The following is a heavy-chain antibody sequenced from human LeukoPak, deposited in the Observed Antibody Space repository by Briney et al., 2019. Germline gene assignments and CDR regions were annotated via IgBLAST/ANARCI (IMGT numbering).Heavy chain of an antibody. J-gene: IGHJ4*02. CDR1: GFTVRSNY. Sequence: RAGGSLRLSCAASGFTVRSNYMGWVRQAPGKGLEWVSIIYSGGNTNYADSVKGRFTISRDNSRNTLYLQMNSLRAEDTAVYYCAKDGLMRFFDYWGQGTLVTVSS. CDR2: IYSGGNT. V-gene: IGHV3-53*01. CDR3: AKDGLMRFFDY. D-gene: IGHD2-8*01.